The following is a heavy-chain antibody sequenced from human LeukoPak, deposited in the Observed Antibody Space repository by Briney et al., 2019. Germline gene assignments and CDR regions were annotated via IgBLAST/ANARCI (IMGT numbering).Heavy chain of an antibody. CDR2: IGGSGDST. CDR3: AKEGPGGGGYFDD. J-gene: IGHJ4*02. Sequence: PGGSLRLSCAASGFTLSSYIMSWVRQAPGKGLEWVSLIGGSGDSTYYADSVKGRFTISRDNSKNTLYLRMNSLRADDTAVYYCAKEGPGGGGYFDDWGQGTLVTVSS. V-gene: IGHV3-23*01. D-gene: IGHD3-16*01. CDR1: GFTLSSYI.